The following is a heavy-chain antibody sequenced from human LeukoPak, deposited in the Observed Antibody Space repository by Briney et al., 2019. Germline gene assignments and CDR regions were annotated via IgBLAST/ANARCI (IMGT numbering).Heavy chain of an antibody. D-gene: IGHD2-2*01. CDR1: GYTLTSYG. CDR2: ISAYNGNT. J-gene: IGHJ2*01. Sequence: ASVKVSCKASGYTLTSYGISWVRQAPGQGLEWMGWISAYNGNTNYAQKPQGRVTMTTDTSTSTAYMELRSLRSDDTAVYYCARDRRSTADWYFDLWGRGTLVTVSS. V-gene: IGHV1-18*01. CDR3: ARDRRSTADWYFDL.